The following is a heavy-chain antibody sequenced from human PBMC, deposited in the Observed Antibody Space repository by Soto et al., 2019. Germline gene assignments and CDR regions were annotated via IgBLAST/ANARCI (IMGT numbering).Heavy chain of an antibody. V-gene: IGHV4-59*08. CDR3: SRHLEVGSGGSSHRRWFDY. Sequence: SSETLSLTCTVSGGSISSYYWSWIRQPPGKGLEWIGYIYYSGSTNYNPSLKSRVTKSVDTSKNQFSLKLSSVTAADTAVYYCSRHLEVGSGGSSHRRWFDYWGQGTLVTVSS. CDR2: IYYSGST. J-gene: IGHJ4*02. CDR1: GGSISSYY. D-gene: IGHD2-15*01.